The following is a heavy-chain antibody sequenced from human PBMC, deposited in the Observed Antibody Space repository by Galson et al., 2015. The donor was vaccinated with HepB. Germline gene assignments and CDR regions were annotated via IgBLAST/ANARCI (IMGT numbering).Heavy chain of an antibody. CDR3: ARGYSSSWYYYYYYMDV. J-gene: IGHJ6*03. D-gene: IGHD6-13*01. V-gene: IGHV1-69*13. CDR1: GYTFTSYY. CDR2: IIPIFGTA. Sequence: SVKVSCKASGYTFTSYYMHWVRQAPGQGLEWMGGIIPIFGTANYAQKFQGRVTITADESTSTAYMELSSLRSENTAVYYCARGYSSSWYYYYYYMDVWGKGTTVTVSS.